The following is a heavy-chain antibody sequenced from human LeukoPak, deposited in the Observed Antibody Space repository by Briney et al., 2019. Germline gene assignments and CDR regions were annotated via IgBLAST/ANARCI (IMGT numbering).Heavy chain of an antibody. CDR2: ITSSSSYI. D-gene: IGHD3-3*01. J-gene: IGHJ4*02. Sequence: GGSLRLSCAASGFTFSSYSMNWVRQAPGKGLEWVSAITSSSSYIYYADSVKGRFTISRDNAKNSLYLQMNSLIAEDTAVYYCARARSGYQETDYWGQGTLVTVSA. CDR3: ARARSGYQETDY. CDR1: GFTFSSYS. V-gene: IGHV3-21*01.